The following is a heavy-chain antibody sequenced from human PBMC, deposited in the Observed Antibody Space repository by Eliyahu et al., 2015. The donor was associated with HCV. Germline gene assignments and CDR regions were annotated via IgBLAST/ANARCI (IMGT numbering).Heavy chain of an antibody. Sequence: EVQLLESGGGLVQPGGSLRLSCAASGFPFSSYAMXWVRQAPGKGLEWVSAISGSGGSTYYADSVKGRFTISRDNSKNTLYLQMNSLRAEDTAVYYCAKDSYSSSSGWFDPWGQGTLVTVSS. J-gene: IGHJ5*02. D-gene: IGHD6-6*01. CDR2: ISGSGGST. V-gene: IGHV3-23*01. CDR1: GFPFSSYA. CDR3: AKDSYSSSSGWFDP.